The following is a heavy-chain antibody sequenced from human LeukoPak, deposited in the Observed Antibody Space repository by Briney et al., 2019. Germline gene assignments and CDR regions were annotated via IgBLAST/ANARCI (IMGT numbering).Heavy chain of an antibody. CDR3: ARDHRGIYSPFDY. CDR1: GFTFSSYR. V-gene: IGHV3-48*01. J-gene: IGHJ4*02. Sequence: GGSLRLSCAASGFTFSSYRMNWVRQAPGKGLEWVSYISSSSSTIYYADSVKGRFTISRDNAKTSLYLQMNSLRAEDTAVYYCARDHRGIYSPFDYWGQGTLVTVSS. D-gene: IGHD2-21*01. CDR2: ISSSSSTI.